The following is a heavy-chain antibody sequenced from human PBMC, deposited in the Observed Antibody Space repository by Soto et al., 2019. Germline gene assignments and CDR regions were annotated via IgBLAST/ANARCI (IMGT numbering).Heavy chain of an antibody. D-gene: IGHD3-10*01. CDR3: ARLFIDGDGEPFDP. Sequence: PGGSLRLSCAASGFTFSSYWMHWVRQAPGKGLVWVSRINSDGSSTSYADSVKGRFTISRDNAKNTLYLQMSSLRSEDTAVYYCARLFIDGDGEPFDPWGQGTLVTVSS. J-gene: IGHJ5*02. CDR2: INSDGSST. CDR1: GFTFSSYW. V-gene: IGHV3-74*01.